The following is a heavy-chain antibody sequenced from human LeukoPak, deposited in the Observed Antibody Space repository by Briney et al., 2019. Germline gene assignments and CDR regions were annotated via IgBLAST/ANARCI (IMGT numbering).Heavy chain of an antibody. J-gene: IGHJ5*02. CDR1: GGSISSYY. Sequence: PSETLSLTCTVSGGSISSYYWSWIRQPPGKGLEWIGYIYYSGSTNYNPSLKSRVTISVDTSENQFSLKLSSVTAADTAVYYCARSYYGSGDHGDWFDPWGQGTLVTVSS. CDR3: ARSYYGSGDHGDWFDP. D-gene: IGHD3-10*01. CDR2: IYYSGST. V-gene: IGHV4-59*01.